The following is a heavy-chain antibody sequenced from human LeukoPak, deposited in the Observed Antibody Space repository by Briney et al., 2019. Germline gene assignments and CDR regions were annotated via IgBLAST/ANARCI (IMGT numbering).Heavy chain of an antibody. CDR3: ARLPSSWYEFDP. D-gene: IGHD6-13*01. V-gene: IGHV1-18*01. Sequence: VSVKVSCKASGYTFTSYGISWVRQAPGQGLEWMGWISAYNGNTNYAQKLQGRVTMTTDTSTSTAYMELRSLRSDDTAVYYCARLPSSWYEFDPWGQGTLVTVSS. CDR2: ISAYNGNT. J-gene: IGHJ5*02. CDR1: GYTFTSYG.